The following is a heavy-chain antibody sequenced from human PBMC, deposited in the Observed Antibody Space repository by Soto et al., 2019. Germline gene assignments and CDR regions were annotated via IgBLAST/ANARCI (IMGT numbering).Heavy chain of an antibody. Sequence: SETLSLTCTVSGGSISSYYWSWIRQPPGKGLEWIGYIYYSGSTNYNPSLKSRVTISVDTSKNQFSLKLSSVTAADTAVYYCARDSGRYGDYFDFQHWDQGTLVTVSS. CDR3: ARDSGRYGDYFDFQH. CDR2: IYYSGST. D-gene: IGHD4-17*01. CDR1: GGSISSYY. V-gene: IGHV4-59*01. J-gene: IGHJ1*01.